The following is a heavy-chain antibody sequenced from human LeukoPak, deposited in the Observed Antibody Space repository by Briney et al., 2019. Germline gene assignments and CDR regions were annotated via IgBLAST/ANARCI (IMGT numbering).Heavy chain of an antibody. CDR2: ISSRNSYI. V-gene: IGHV3-21*01. J-gene: IGHJ6*02. CDR3: ARVLAGSYYYYALDV. D-gene: IGHD6-19*01. CDR1: GFTFSTYS. Sequence: PGGSLRLSCAASGFTFSTYSMRWVRQAPGKGLEWVSCISSRNSYIYYADSVKGRFTISRDDAKNSLYLQMNSLRAEDTAVYYCARVLAGSYYYYALDVWGQGTTVTVSS.